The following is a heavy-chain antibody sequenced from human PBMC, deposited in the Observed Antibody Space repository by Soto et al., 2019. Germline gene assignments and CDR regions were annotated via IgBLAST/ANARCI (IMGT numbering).Heavy chain of an antibody. CDR3: AKGRSYYYYYGVDV. V-gene: IGHV3-23*01. J-gene: IGHJ6*02. CDR1: GFTFSIYG. Sequence: HPCGCMKLSCAASGFTFSIYGMHWVRQAPGKGLEWVSDIIDSGGSTYYADSVKGRFTISRDNSKSTLYLQMNSLRAEDTALYYCAKGRSYYYYYGVDVWGQGTTVTVSS. CDR2: IIDSGGST.